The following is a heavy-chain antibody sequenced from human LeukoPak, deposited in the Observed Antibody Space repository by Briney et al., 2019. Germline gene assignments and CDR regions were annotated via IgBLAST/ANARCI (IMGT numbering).Heavy chain of an antibody. CDR1: GFTFSSYA. V-gene: IGHV3-30-3*01. J-gene: IGHJ4*02. CDR2: ISYDGSNK. D-gene: IGHD6-19*01. CDR3: ARVYEVAAFDY. Sequence: GGSLRLSCAASGFTFSSYAMHWVRQAPGKGLEWVAVISYDGSNKYYADSVKGRFTISRDNSKNTLYLQMNSLRAEDTAVYYCARVYEVAAFDYWGQGTLVTVSS.